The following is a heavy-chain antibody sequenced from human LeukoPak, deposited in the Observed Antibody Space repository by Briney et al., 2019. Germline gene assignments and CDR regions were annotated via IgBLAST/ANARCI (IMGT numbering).Heavy chain of an antibody. CDR2: IYYSGST. CDR3: ARSGGGDPYYFDY. CDR1: GGSISSYY. J-gene: IGHJ4*02. V-gene: IGHV4-59*01. D-gene: IGHD2-21*02. Sequence: SETLSLTCTASGGSISSYYWSWIRQPPEKGQERSGYIYYSGSTNYSPSLKSRVTISVDTSKTQFSLKLSSVTAADTAVYYCARSGGGDPYYFDYWGQGTLVTVSS.